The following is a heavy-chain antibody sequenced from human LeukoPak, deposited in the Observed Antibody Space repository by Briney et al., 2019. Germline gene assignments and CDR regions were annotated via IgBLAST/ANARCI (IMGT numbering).Heavy chain of an antibody. CDR1: GFTFSYYG. CDR3: ARGNAGSNWFDP. CDR2: ISSSSSYI. Sequence: PGGTLRLSCAASGFTFSYYGMSWVRQAPGKGLEWVSSISSSSSYIYYADSVKGRFTISRDNAKNSLYLQMDSLRAEDTAVYYCARGNAGSNWFDPWGQGTLVTVSS. J-gene: IGHJ5*02. D-gene: IGHD3-10*01. V-gene: IGHV3-21*01.